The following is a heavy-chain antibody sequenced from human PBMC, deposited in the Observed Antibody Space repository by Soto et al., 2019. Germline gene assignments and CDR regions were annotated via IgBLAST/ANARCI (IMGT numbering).Heavy chain of an antibody. CDR2: IYWNDDK. Sequence: QITLKESGPPLVKPTQTLTLTCTFSGFSLSTSGVGVGWIRQPPGKALEWLALIYWNDDKRYSPSLKSRLTITKDTSKNQVVLTMTNMDPVDTATYYCAHRLEWLFWGYAFDIWGQGTMVTVSS. CDR1: GFSLSTSGVG. J-gene: IGHJ3*02. CDR3: AHRLEWLFWGYAFDI. V-gene: IGHV2-5*01. D-gene: IGHD3-3*01.